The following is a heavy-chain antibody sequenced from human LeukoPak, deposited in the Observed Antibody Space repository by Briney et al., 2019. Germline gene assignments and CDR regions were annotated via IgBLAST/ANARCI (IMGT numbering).Heavy chain of an antibody. D-gene: IGHD2-2*01. CDR1: GGSISSYY. CDR2: IYPSGST. Sequence: SETLSLTCTVSGGSISSYYWTWIRQPAGKGLEWIGRIYPSGSTNYNPSLKSRVTMSVDTSKNQFSLKLSSVTAADTAVYYCARGVVVVPADGLDPWGQGTLVTVSS. V-gene: IGHV4-4*07. J-gene: IGHJ5*02. CDR3: ARGVVVVPADGLDP.